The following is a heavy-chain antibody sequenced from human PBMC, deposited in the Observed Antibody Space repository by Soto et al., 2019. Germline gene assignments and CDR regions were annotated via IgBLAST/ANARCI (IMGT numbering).Heavy chain of an antibody. J-gene: IGHJ4*02. D-gene: IGHD3-22*01. CDR3: ARGLRNYYDRSGLHY. Sequence: EVQLVESGGGLVQPGGSLRLSCVGSEFTFSNYEMNWVRQAPGKGLEWVSYISYTGSTIYYADSVRGRFTISRDNSKNSLYLQRNSLRAEDTAVYYCARGLRNYYDRSGLHYWGQGTLVTVSS. CDR2: ISYTGSTI. V-gene: IGHV3-48*03. CDR1: EFTFSNYE.